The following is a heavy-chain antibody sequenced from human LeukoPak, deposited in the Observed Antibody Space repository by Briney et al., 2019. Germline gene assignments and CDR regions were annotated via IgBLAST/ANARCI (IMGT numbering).Heavy chain of an antibody. V-gene: IGHV4-61*02. D-gene: IGHD2-2*01. CDR2: IYTSGST. CDR3: AREEDIVVVPAALYFYYRDV. J-gene: IGHJ6*03. CDR1: GGSISSGSYY. Sequence: PSQTLFLTCTVSGGSISSGSYYWSWIRQPAGKGLEWIGRIYTSGSTNYNPSLKSRVTISVDTSKNQFSLKLSSVTAADTAVYYCAREEDIVVVPAALYFYYRDVWGKGTTVTVSS.